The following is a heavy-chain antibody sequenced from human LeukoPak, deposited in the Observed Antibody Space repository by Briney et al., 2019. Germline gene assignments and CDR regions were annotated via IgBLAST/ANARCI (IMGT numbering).Heavy chain of an antibody. CDR2: ISAGNGNT. CDR1: GYTFTSYA. CDR3: ARNRITMVRGVINWFDP. J-gene: IGHJ5*02. Sequence: ASVKVSCKASGYTFTSYAIHWVRQAPGQRLEWMGWISAGNGNTKYSQNFQGRVTMTRDTSTSTVYMELSSLRSEDTAVYYCARNRITMVRGVINWFDPWGQGTLVTVSS. V-gene: IGHV1-3*01. D-gene: IGHD3-10*01.